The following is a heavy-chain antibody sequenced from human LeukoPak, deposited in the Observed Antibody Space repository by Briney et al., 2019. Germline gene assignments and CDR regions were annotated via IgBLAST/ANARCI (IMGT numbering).Heavy chain of an antibody. D-gene: IGHD1-1*01. J-gene: IGHJ4*02. CDR2: IGTAGDT. CDR1: GFTFSDYD. V-gene: IGHV3-13*01. CDR3: ARVAKERVGGVYYFDY. Sequence: SGGSLRLSCAASGFTFSDYDMHWVRQPTGKGLEWVAAIGTAGDTYYTGPVKGRFTISRENAKNSLYLQMNSLRAGDTAVYYCARVAKERVGGVYYFDYWGQGTLVTVSS.